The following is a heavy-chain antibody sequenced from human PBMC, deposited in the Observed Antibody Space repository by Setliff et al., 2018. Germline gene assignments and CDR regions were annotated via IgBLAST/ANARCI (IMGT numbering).Heavy chain of an antibody. V-gene: IGHV3-73*01. CDR1: GFTFSGSA. CDR2: IRSKAFSYAT. Sequence: GGSLRLSCAVSGFTFSGSAVHWVRQASGKGLEWVGRIRSKAFSYATRYTESMKGRFTISRDDSKNTAYLQMNSLKTEDTAVYYCTTRIAVAGIDDYFDYWGQGTLVTVSS. J-gene: IGHJ4*02. CDR3: TTRIAVAGIDDYFDY. D-gene: IGHD6-19*01.